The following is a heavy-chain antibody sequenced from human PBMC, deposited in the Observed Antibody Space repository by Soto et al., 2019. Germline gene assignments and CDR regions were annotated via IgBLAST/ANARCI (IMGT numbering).Heavy chain of an antibody. CDR2: IYHSGST. V-gene: IGHV4-38-2*01. D-gene: IGHD2-15*01. CDR3: ARAAGGGYCSGGSCYSRAFDI. J-gene: IGHJ3*02. Sequence: ETLSLTCAVSGYSISSGYYWGWIRQPPGKGLEWTGSIYHSGSTYYNPSLKSRVTISVDTSKNQFSLKLSSVTAADTAVYYCARAAGGGYCSGGSCYSRAFDIWGQGTMVTVSS. CDR1: GYSISSGYY.